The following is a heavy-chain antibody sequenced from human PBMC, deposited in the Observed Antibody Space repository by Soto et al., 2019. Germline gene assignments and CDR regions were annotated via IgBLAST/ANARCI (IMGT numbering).Heavy chain of an antibody. CDR2: INHSGST. CDR3: ARTIGGDGFPVVDP. J-gene: IGHJ5*02. V-gene: IGHV4-34*01. CDR1: GGSFSPNY. D-gene: IGHD3-16*01. Sequence: PSETLSLTCTVSGGSFSPNYGSWIRQPPGKGLEWIGEINHSGSTNYNPSLKSRVTISVDTSKNQFSLKLSSVTAADTAVYYCARTIGGDGFPVVDPWGQGTLVTVSS.